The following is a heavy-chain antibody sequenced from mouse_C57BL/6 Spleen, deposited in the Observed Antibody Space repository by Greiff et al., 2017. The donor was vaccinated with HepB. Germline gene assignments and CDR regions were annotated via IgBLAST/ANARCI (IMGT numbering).Heavy chain of an antibody. Sequence: QQSCKASGYTFTSYWMHWVKQRPGRGLEWIGRIDPNSGGTKYNEKFKSKATLTVDKPSSTAYMQLSSLTSEDSAVYYCARHGYDWNYFDYWGQGTTLTVSS. CDR1: GYTFTSYW. CDR3: ARHGYDWNYFDY. V-gene: IGHV1-72*01. D-gene: IGHD2-2*01. J-gene: IGHJ2*01. CDR2: IDPNSGGT.